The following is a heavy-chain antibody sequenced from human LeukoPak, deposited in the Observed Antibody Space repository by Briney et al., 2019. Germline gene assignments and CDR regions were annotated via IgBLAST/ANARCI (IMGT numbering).Heavy chain of an antibody. D-gene: IGHD2-2*01. J-gene: IGHJ1*01. CDR2: FDPEDGET. V-gene: IGHV1-24*01. CDR1: GYTLTELS. Sequence: ASVKVSCKVSGYTLTELSMHWVRRAPGKGLEWMGGFDPEDGETIYAQKFQGRVTMTEDTSTDTAYMELSSLRSEDAAVYYCATQLLSIQYFQHWGQGTLVTVSS. CDR3: ATQLLSIQYFQH.